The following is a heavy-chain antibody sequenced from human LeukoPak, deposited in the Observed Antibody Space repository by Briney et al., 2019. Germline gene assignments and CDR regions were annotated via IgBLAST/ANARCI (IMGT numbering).Heavy chain of an antibody. Sequence: SETLSLTCTVSGYSISTGYYWGWIRQPPGKGLEWIGSIYHSGSTYYNPSLKSRITISVDTSKNQFSLKLTSVTAADTAVYYCARVLDYYGSGIYSFDYWGQGTLVTVSS. J-gene: IGHJ4*02. CDR2: IYHSGST. V-gene: IGHV4-38-2*02. CDR1: GYSISTGYY. D-gene: IGHD3-10*01. CDR3: ARVLDYYGSGIYSFDY.